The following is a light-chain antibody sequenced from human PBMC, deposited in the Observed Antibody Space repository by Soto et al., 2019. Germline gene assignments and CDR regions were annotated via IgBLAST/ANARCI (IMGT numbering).Light chain of an antibody. CDR3: QQRSNWPRGVT. V-gene: IGKV3-11*01. Sequence: EIVLTQSPATLSLSPGERATLSCRASQSVSSYLAWYQQKPGQAPRLLIYDASNRATGIPARFSGSGSGTDFTLTISSLEPEDFAVYHCQQRSNWPRGVTFGPGTKVDIK. CDR2: DAS. CDR1: QSVSSY. J-gene: IGKJ3*01.